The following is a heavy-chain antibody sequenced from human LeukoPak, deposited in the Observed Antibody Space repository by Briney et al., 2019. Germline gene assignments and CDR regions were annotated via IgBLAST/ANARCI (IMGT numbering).Heavy chain of an antibody. CDR2: IYSGGST. V-gene: IGHV3-53*01. J-gene: IGHJ4*02. CDR3: ARRGDGGRSFDY. CDR1: GFTFSNAW. Sequence: GGSLRLSCAASGFTFSNAWMNWVRQAPGKGLEWVSIIYSGGSTYYADSVKGRFTISRDNSKNTLYLQVNSLRAEDTALYYCARRGDGGRSFDYWGQGTLVTVSS. D-gene: IGHD4-23*01.